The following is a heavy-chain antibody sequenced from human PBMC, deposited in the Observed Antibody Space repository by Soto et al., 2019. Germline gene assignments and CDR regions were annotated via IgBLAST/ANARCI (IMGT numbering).Heavy chain of an antibody. J-gene: IGHJ6*02. D-gene: IGHD1-20*01. CDR1: GFSLSTSGMR. CDR2: IDWDDDK. Sequence: SGPTLVNPTQTLTLTCTFSGFSLSTSGMRVSWIRQPPGKALEWLARIDWDDDKFYSTSLKTRLTISKDTSKNQVVLTMTNMDHVDTATYYCARDRYNWNPSHYYGMDVWGQGTTVTVSS. CDR3: ARDRYNWNPSHYYGMDV. V-gene: IGHV2-70*04.